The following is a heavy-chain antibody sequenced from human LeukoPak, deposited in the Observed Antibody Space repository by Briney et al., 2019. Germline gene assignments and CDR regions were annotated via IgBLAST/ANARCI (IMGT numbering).Heavy chain of an antibody. CDR2: INSGGST. D-gene: IGHD2-2*02. Sequence: PGGSLRLSCAASGFTVSTNYMNWVRQAPGKGLEWVSLINSGGSTYYADSVKGRFSISIDNSKNTLYLQMNSLRAEDTAVYYCAKGRYPGDYWGQGTLVTVSS. J-gene: IGHJ4*02. CDR1: GFTVSTNY. CDR3: AKGRYPGDY. V-gene: IGHV3-53*01.